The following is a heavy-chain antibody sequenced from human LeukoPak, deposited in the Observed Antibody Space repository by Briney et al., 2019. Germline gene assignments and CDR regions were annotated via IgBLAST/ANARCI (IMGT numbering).Heavy chain of an antibody. CDR3: ARALGGHGAFDI. CDR2: ISAYNGNT. V-gene: IGHV1-18*04. D-gene: IGHD3-16*01. Sequence: ASVKVSCKASGYTFTGYYIHWVRQAPGQGLEWMGWISAYNGNTNYAQKLQGRVTMTTDTSTSTAYMELRSLRSDDTAVYYCARALGGHGAFDIWGQGTMVTVSS. J-gene: IGHJ3*02. CDR1: GYTFTGYY.